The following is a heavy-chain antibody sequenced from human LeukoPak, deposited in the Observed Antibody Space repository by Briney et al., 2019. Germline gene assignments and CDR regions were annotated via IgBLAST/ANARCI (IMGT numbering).Heavy chain of an antibody. CDR3: ASTYYYDSSGYYYPFDY. Sequence: GGSLRLSCAASGFTFSSYAMSWVRQAPGKGLEWVSYISSSGSTIYYADSVKGRFTISRDNAKNSLYLQMNSLRAEDTAVYYCASTYYYDSSGYYYPFDYWGQGTLVTVSS. D-gene: IGHD3-22*01. CDR1: GFTFSSYA. V-gene: IGHV3-48*03. CDR2: ISSSGSTI. J-gene: IGHJ4*02.